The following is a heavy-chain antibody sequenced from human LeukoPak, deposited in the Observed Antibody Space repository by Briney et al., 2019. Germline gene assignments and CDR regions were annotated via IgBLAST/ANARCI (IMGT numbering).Heavy chain of an antibody. CDR1: GFTFSSYE. J-gene: IGHJ6*04. V-gene: IGHV3-48*03. Sequence: QPGGSLRLSCAASGFTFSSYEMNWVRQAPGKGLEWVSYICNGGSNIYYADSVKGRFTISRDNAKNTLYLQMNSLRAEDTAVYYGARDGVYYWDYYYYGMDVWGKGTTVTVSS. CDR2: ICNGGSNI. CDR3: ARDGVYYWDYYYYGMDV. D-gene: IGHD2-8*01.